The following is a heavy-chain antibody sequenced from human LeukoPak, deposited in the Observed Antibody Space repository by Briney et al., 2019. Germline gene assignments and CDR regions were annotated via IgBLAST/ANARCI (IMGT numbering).Heavy chain of an antibody. D-gene: IGHD6-19*01. J-gene: IGHJ4*02. V-gene: IGHV1-2*02. CDR1: GYTFSGYY. CDR2: INPNSCGT. CDR3: ARGTIAVTGTIDF. Sequence: ASVKVSCKASGYTFSGYYMHWVRQAPGQGLEWMGWINPNSCGTNYAQKFQGRVTMTRDTSISTAYMELNRLRSDDTAVYYCARGTIAVTGTIDFWGQGTLVTVSS.